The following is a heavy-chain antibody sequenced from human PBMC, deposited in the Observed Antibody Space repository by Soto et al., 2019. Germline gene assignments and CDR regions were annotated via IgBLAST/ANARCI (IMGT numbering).Heavy chain of an antibody. CDR1: GFTFSSYA. CDR2: ISGSGGRA. V-gene: IGHV3-23*01. Sequence: GGSLRLSCAASGFTFSSYATNWVRQAPGKGLEWVSSISGSGGRAYYADSVKGRFTISRDNSRNTLFLQMNSLRAEDTAVYYCARGPDNTLGHFDWSLLNFDSWGQGTLVTVSS. CDR3: ARGPDNTLGHFDWSLLNFDS. D-gene: IGHD3-9*01. J-gene: IGHJ4*02.